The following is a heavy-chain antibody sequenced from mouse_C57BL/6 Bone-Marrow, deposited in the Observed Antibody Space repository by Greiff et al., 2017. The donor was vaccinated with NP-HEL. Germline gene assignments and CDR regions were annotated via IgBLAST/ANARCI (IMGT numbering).Heavy chain of an antibody. D-gene: IGHD1-1*01. CDR3: ARSLGITTVAGYFDY. Sequence: GASVKMSCKASGYTFTSYTMHWVKQRPGQGLEWIGYINPSSGYTKYNQKFKDKATLTADKSSSTAYMQLSSLTSEDSAVYYCARSLGITTVAGYFDYWGQGTTLTVSS. J-gene: IGHJ2*01. CDR1: GYTFTSYT. V-gene: IGHV1-4*01. CDR2: INPSSGYT.